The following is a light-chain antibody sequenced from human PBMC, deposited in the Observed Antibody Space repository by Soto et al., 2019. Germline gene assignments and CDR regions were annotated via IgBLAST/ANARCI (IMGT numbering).Light chain of an antibody. CDR2: GAS. CDR3: QQYNNWPTWT. Sequence: EIVLTPSPATLSVSPGEPVSLSCKTRQSVGSNLAWYQQKPGQAPRLLIYGASTRATGIPARFSGSGSETEFTLTISSLQAEDSAVYFCQQYNNWPTWTFGQGTKVDI. V-gene: IGKV3-15*01. CDR1: QSVGSN. J-gene: IGKJ1*01.